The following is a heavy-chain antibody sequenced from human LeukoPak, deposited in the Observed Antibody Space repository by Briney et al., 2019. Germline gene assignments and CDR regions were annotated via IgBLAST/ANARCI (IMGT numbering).Heavy chain of an antibody. CDR1: GYTFTSYD. D-gene: IGHD1-26*01. CDR2: MNPNSGNT. V-gene: IGHV1-8*01. J-gene: IGHJ4*02. Sequence: ASVKVSCKASGYTFTSYDINWVRQATGQGLEWMGWMNPNSGNTGYAQKFQGRVTMTRNTSISTAYMEVRSLRSGDTAVYYCAREVGRGFDYWGQGTLVTVSS. CDR3: AREVGRGFDY.